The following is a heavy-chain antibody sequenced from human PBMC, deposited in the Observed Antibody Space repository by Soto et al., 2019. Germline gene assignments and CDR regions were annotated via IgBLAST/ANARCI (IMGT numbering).Heavy chain of an antibody. J-gene: IGHJ6*02. CDR1: GYTFTGYY. V-gene: IGHV1-2*02. D-gene: IGHD4-17*01. Sequence: VASVKVSCKXSGYTFTGYYMHWVRQAPGQGLEWMGWINPNSGGTNYAQKFQGRVTMTRDTSISTAYMELSRLRSDDTAVYYCARDLNYGDPDYYYGMDVWGQGTTVTVSS. CDR2: INPNSGGT. CDR3: ARDLNYGDPDYYYGMDV.